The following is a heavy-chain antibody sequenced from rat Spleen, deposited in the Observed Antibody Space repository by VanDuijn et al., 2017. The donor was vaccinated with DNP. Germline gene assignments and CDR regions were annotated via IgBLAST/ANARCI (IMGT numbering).Heavy chain of an antibody. D-gene: IGHD4-1*01. CDR2: ISSSGGAA. V-gene: IGHV5-25*01. CDR3: TRCSTRAARLFDN. Sequence: EVQLVESGGGLVLPGGSLKLSCAASGFSFSKHDMAWVRQAPTKGLEWVAAISSSGGAAYYRDAVKGRFTISRDNTESTLYLQMDSLRSEDTATYYCTRCSTRAARLFDNWGQGAMVTVSS. CDR1: GFSFSKHD. J-gene: IGHJ2*01.